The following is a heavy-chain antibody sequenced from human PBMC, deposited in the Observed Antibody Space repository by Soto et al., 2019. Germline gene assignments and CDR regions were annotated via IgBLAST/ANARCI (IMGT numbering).Heavy chain of an antibody. CDR1: GFTFSSYS. D-gene: IGHD5-18*01. V-gene: IGHV3-48*02. CDR3: ARDREGGYSYGSFQH. CDR2: ISSSSSTI. Sequence: GGSLRLSCAASGFTFSSYSMHWVSQAPGKGLEWVSYISSSSSTIYYADSVKGRFTISRDNAKNSLYLQMNSLRDEDTAVYYCARDREGGYSYGSFQHWGQGTLVTVSS. J-gene: IGHJ1*01.